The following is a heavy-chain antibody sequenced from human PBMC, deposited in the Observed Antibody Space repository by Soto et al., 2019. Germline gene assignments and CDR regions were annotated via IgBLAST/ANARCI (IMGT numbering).Heavy chain of an antibody. CDR3: ARQSYFDGAGYYLGWFDP. CDR1: GASMTSSIYY. J-gene: IGHJ5*02. CDR2: LNYGGTT. D-gene: IGHD3-22*01. V-gene: IGHV4-39*01. Sequence: PSETLSLTCSVSGASMTSSIYYWAWIREAPGKCLEWIGSLNYGGTTYHSPSLEGRVTMSVDTSKKEFSLNVISVTAADTAIYYCARQSYFDGAGYYLGWFDPWGQGTLVTVYS.